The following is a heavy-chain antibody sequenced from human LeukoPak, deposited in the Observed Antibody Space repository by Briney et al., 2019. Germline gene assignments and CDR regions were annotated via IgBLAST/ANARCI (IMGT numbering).Heavy chain of an antibody. V-gene: IGHV3-30*18. CDR2: ISRDGSNK. Sequence: PGGSLRLSCAASGFIFSSYGMHWVRQAPGKGLEWVAVISRDGSNKYSADSVQGRFTISRDNSKNTLYLQMNSLRSEDTAVYYCAKSLYGSGSYWDPNFDYWGQGTLVTVSS. J-gene: IGHJ4*02. CDR3: AKSLYGSGSYWDPNFDY. CDR1: GFIFSSYG. D-gene: IGHD3-10*01.